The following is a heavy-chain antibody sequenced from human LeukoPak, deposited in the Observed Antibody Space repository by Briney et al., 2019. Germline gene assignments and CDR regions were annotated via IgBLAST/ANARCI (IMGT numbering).Heavy chain of an antibody. CDR1: RFTSSGYW. J-gene: IGHJ6*03. V-gene: IGHV3-74*01. D-gene: IGHD3-3*01. Sequence: GGSLRLSCVTSRFTSSGYWMHWVRQGPEKGLELVSRIDNDGHGIIYADSVKGRFTTSRDNVKNTLYLQMNSLRVEDTAVYYCAAGGGWDPSFGVVTHIDAWGKGTTVVVS. CDR3: AAGGGWDPSFGVVTHIDA. CDR2: IDNDGHGI.